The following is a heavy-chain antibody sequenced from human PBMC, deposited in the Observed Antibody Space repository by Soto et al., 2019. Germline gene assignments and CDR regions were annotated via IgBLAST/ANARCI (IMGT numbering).Heavy chain of an antibody. J-gene: IGHJ4*02. CDR1: GFTFSTYA. D-gene: IGHD3-16*01. Sequence: PGGSLRLSCAASGFTFSTYAMSWVRQAPGKGLVWVSRINSDGSSTSYADSVKGRFTISRDNAKNTLYLQMNSLRAEDTAVYYCARAIERMMDFDYWGQGTLVTVSS. V-gene: IGHV3-74*01. CDR3: ARAIERMMDFDY. CDR2: INSDGSST.